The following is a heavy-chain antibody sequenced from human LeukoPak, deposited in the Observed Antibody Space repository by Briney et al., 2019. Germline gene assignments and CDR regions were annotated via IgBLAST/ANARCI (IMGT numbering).Heavy chain of an antibody. CDR1: GFTFSSYA. V-gene: IGHV3-23*01. CDR2: ISGSGGST. CDR3: AKGTYDDYGDYVEESRLDY. J-gene: IGHJ4*02. D-gene: IGHD4-17*01. Sequence: GGSPRLSCAASGFTFSSYAMSWVRQAPGKGLEWVSAISGSGGSTYYADSVKGRFTISRDNSKNTLYLQMNSLRAEDTAVYYCAKGTYDDYGDYVEESRLDYWGQGTLVTVSS.